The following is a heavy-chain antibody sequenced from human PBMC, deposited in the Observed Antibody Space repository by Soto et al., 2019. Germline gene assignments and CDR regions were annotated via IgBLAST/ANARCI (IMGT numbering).Heavy chain of an antibody. CDR3: ASEYCSGGRCYYYGMDV. D-gene: IGHD2-15*01. Sequence: QVQLVESGGGVVQPGRSLRLSCAASGFTFSSYGMHWVRQAPGKGLEWVAVIWYDGSNKYYADSVKGRFTISRDNSKNPLYLQFNSLRAEDTAVYYCASEYCSGGRCYYYGMDVWGQGTTVTVSS. J-gene: IGHJ6*02. CDR2: IWYDGSNK. V-gene: IGHV3-33*01. CDR1: GFTFSSYG.